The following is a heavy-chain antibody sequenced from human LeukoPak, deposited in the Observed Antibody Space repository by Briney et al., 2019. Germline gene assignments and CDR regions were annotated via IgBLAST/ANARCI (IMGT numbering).Heavy chain of an antibody. Sequence: PGGSLRLSCAASGFTVSSNYMSWVRQAPGKGLEWVSVIYSGGSTYYADSVKGRFTISRDNSKNTLYLQMNSLRAEDTAVYYCARCPRSMVRDPEAFDIWGQGTMVTVSS. V-gene: IGHV3-66*01. D-gene: IGHD3-10*01. CDR1: GFTVSSNY. J-gene: IGHJ3*02. CDR2: IYSGGST. CDR3: ARCPRSMVRDPEAFDI.